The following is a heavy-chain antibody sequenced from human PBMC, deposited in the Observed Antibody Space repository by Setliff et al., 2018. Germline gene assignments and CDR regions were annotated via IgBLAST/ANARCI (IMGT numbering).Heavy chain of an antibody. J-gene: IGHJ1*01. CDR2: ISSSGYTI. V-gene: IGHV3-48*04. D-gene: IGHD3-22*01. CDR3: ARGKDYSDGSGYPIFQH. Sequence: PGGSLRLSCAASGFTFSTYAMRWVRQAPGKGLERISYISSSGYTIYYANSVKGRFSISRDDALNSLFLEMNSLRVDHTAIYYCARGKDYSDGSGYPIFQHWGQGTPVTVSS. CDR1: GFTFSTYA.